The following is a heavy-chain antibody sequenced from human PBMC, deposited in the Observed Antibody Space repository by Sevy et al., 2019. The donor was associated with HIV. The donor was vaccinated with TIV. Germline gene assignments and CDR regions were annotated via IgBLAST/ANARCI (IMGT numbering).Heavy chain of an antibody. Sequence: GGSLRLSCAASGFTFSSYSMNWVRQAPGKGLEWVSSISSSSSYIYYADSVKGRFTISRDNAKNSLYLKMTSLRAGDTAVYYCGRDGREDIVVVVAATGHFDYWGQGTLVTVSS. J-gene: IGHJ4*02. CDR3: GRDGREDIVVVVAATGHFDY. D-gene: IGHD2-15*01. CDR1: GFTFSSYS. V-gene: IGHV3-21*01. CDR2: ISSSSSYI.